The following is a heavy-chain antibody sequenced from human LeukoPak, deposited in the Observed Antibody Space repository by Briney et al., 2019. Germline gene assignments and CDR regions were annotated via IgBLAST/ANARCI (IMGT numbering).Heavy chain of an antibody. CDR2: IYYSGST. CDR3: ARDVGYYDILTGYGLRAFDI. J-gene: IGHJ3*02. D-gene: IGHD3-9*01. CDR1: GGSISSYY. V-gene: IGHV4-59*01. Sequence: SETLSLTCTVSGGSISSYYWSWIRQPPGKGLEWIGYIYYSGSTNYNPSLKSRVTISVDTSKNQFSLKLSSVTAADTAVYYCARDVGYYDILTGYGLRAFDIWGQGTMVTVSS.